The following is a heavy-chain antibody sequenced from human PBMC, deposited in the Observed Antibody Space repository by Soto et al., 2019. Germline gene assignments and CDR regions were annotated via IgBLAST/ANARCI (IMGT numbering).Heavy chain of an antibody. V-gene: IGHV3-23*01. CDR1: GFTFSSYA. D-gene: IGHD3-3*01. CDR3: AKDHLSDFWSGYPRRPQDY. CDR2: ISGSGGST. Sequence: GGSLRLSCAASGFTFSSYAMSWVRQAPGKGLEWVSAISGSGGSTYYADSVKGRFTISRDNSKNTLYLQMNSLRAEDTAVYYCAKDHLSDFWSGYPRRPQDYRGQGTLVTVSS. J-gene: IGHJ4*02.